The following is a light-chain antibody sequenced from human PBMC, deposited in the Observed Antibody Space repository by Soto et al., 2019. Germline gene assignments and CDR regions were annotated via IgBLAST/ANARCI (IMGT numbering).Light chain of an antibody. Sequence: QSALTQPASVSGSPGQSITISCTGTRSDVGRYNYVSWYQQHPGKAPKLLIYEVTYRPSGVSTRFSASKSGSTASLTISGIQAEDEADYYCSSYSTTSTYVFGTGSKVTVL. J-gene: IGLJ1*01. CDR3: SSYSTTSTYV. V-gene: IGLV2-14*01. CDR1: RSDVGRYNY. CDR2: EVT.